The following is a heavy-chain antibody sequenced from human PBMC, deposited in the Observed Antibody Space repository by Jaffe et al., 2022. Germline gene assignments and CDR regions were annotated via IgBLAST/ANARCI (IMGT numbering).Heavy chain of an antibody. Sequence: QVQLVESGGGVVQPGTSLRLSCAASGFTFSNYAIHWVRQAPGKGLEWVALISFDATITDYAGSVKGRFTISRDNSKNTVDLQMNNLRAEDTAVYYCARVSLTMVRIYYFDYWGQGTLVTVSP. CDR1: GFTFSNYA. CDR2: ISFDATIT. CDR3: ARVSLTMVRIYYFDY. J-gene: IGHJ4*02. D-gene: IGHD4-17*01. V-gene: IGHV3-30*03.